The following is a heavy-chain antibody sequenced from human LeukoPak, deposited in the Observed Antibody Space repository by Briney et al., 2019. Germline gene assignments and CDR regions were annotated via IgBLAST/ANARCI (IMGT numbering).Heavy chain of an antibody. V-gene: IGHV4-61*01. D-gene: IGHD2-15*01. Sequence: SETLSLTCTVSGGSFSSGSYYWSWIRQPPGKGLEWIGYIYYSGSTNYNPSLKSRVTISVDTSKNQFSLKLSSVTAADTAVYYCATSRHLGVAATPSWFDPWGQGTLVTVSS. CDR2: IYYSGST. CDR3: ATSRHLGVAATPSWFDP. J-gene: IGHJ5*02. CDR1: GGSFSSGSYY.